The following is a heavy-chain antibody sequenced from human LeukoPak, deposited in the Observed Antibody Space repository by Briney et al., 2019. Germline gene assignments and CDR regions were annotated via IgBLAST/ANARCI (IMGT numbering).Heavy chain of an antibody. Sequence: GESLKISCNGSGYXFTSYWICWVRQMPGRGLEWMGIIYPGDSDTRYSPSFQGQVTISADKSISTAYLQWSSLKASDGAMYYCATNTMFRGIHAFDIWGQGTLVTVSS. J-gene: IGHJ3*02. D-gene: IGHD3-10*01. V-gene: IGHV5-51*01. CDR1: GYXFTSYW. CDR2: IYPGDSDT. CDR3: ATNTMFRGIHAFDI.